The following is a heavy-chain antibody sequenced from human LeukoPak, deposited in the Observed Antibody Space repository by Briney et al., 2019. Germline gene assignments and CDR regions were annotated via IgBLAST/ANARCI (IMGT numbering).Heavy chain of an antibody. D-gene: IGHD3-22*01. CDR2: INPNSCGT. J-gene: IGHJ4*01. CDR3: ALVGNCYDSRGYSLRY. V-gene: IGHV1-2*02. CDR1: GYTFTSYY. Sequence: ASVKVSCKASGYTFTSYYMHWDRHAHVQGHGWQGWINPNSCGTNHAQKFQVRVTMTRDTSISPAYLELSSLRADNSADHHFALVGNCYDSRGYSLRYSGDGNLVTVSS.